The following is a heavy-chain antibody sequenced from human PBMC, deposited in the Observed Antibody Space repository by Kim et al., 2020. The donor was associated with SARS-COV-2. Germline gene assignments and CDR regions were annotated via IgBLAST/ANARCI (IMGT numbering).Heavy chain of an antibody. V-gene: IGHV3-48*04. J-gene: IGHJ2*01. Sequence: GGSLRLSCAASGLTFSSYSMNWVRQAPGKGLEWVSYISSSSNTIYYADSVKGRFTISRDNAKNSLYLQMNSLRAEDTAVYYCARDASGSYYGVFWYFDLWGRGTLVTVSS. CDR1: GLTFSSYS. CDR2: ISSSSNTI. D-gene: IGHD1-26*01. CDR3: ARDASGSYYGVFWYFDL.